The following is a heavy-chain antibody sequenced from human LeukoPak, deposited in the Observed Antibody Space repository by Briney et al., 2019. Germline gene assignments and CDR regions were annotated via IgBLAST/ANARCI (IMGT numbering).Heavy chain of an antibody. J-gene: IGHJ4*02. CDR2: VSYSGST. V-gene: IGHV4-59*08. CDR1: GGSISGYY. D-gene: IGHD6-13*01. CDR3: ARGGLYSSI. Sequence: PSETLSLTCTVSGGSISGYYWGWIRQPPGKGLEWIGYVSYSGSTNYNPSLKSRVTISVDTSKNQFSLRLSSVAAADTAVYYCARGGLYSSIWGQGTLVTVSS.